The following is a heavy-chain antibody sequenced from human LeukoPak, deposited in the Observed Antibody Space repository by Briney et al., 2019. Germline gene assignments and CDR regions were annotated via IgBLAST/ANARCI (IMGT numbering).Heavy chain of an antibody. Sequence: SETLSLTCAVYGGSFSGYYWSWIRQPPGKGLEWIGEINHSGSTNYNPSLKSRVTISVDTSKNQFSLKLSSVTAADTAVYYCARPRDSSGWYNFDYWGQGTLVTVSS. CDR2: INHSGST. D-gene: IGHD6-19*01. CDR1: GGSFSGYY. CDR3: ARPRDSSGWYNFDY. V-gene: IGHV4-34*01. J-gene: IGHJ4*02.